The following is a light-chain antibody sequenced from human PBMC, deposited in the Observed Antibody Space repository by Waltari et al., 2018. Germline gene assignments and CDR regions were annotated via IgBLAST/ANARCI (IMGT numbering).Light chain of an antibody. CDR2: EVS. CDR3: SSYAGTNNV. V-gene: IGLV2-8*01. CDR1: SNDVGGYKY. Sequence: QSALTQPPSASGSPGQSVTISCTGTSNDVGGYKYVSWYQQHPGKAPKLMIYEVSERPSGVPDRFSGSKSGNTASLTVSGLQADDEADYFCSSYAGTNNVFGGGTKLTVL. J-gene: IGLJ3*02.